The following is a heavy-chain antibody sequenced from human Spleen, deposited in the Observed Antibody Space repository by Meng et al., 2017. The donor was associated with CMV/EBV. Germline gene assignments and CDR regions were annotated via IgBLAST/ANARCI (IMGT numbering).Heavy chain of an antibody. V-gene: IGHV4-4*07. CDR3: AGQISVGYFDY. Sequence: VQLPCSGPVMLKPSEPLSLTCTVSGGSISSYYWSWIRQPAGKGLEWIGRIYTSGSTNYNPSLKSRVTMSVDTSKNQFSLKLSSVTAADTAVYYCAGQISVGYFDYWGQGTLVTVSS. D-gene: IGHD1-26*01. CDR1: GGSISSYY. J-gene: IGHJ4*02. CDR2: IYTSGST.